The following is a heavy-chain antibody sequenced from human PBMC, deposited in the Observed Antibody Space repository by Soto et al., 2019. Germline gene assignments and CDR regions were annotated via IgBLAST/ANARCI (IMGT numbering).Heavy chain of an antibody. J-gene: IGHJ6*02. CDR2: ISSSSSYI. CDR1: GFTFSSYS. V-gene: IGHV3-21*01. Sequence: PVGSLRLSCAASGFTFSSYSMNWVRQAPGKGLEWVSSISSSSSYIYYADSVKGRFTISRDNAKNSLYLQMNSLRAEDTAVYYCARDGRGYYYGSGISYYYGMDVWGQGTTVTVS. CDR3: ARDGRGYYYGSGISYYYGMDV. D-gene: IGHD3-10*01.